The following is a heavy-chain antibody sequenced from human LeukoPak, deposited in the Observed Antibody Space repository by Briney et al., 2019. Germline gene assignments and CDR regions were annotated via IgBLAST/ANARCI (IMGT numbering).Heavy chain of an antibody. J-gene: IGHJ1*01. CDR3: ASPDTASDSDFQH. V-gene: IGHV4-34*01. Sequence: SETLSLTCAAYGGSFSGYYWSWIRRPPGKGLEWIGEINHSGSTNYNPSLKSRVTISVDTSKNQFSLKLSSVTAADTAVYYCASPDTASDSDFQHWGQGTLVTVSS. CDR2: INHSGST. D-gene: IGHD2-21*01. CDR1: GGSFSGYY.